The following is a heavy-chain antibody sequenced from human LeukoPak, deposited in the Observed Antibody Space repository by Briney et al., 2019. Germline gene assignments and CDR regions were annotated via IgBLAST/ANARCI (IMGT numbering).Heavy chain of an antibody. CDR2: IIPIFGTT. D-gene: IGHD6-19*01. CDR3: AREGGGIAVAGTLLLYFDY. V-gene: IGHV1-69*05. CDR1: GDTFNNYA. J-gene: IGHJ4*02. Sequence: SVKVSCKTSGDTFNNYAISWVRQAPGQGLEWMGRIIPIFGTTNYAQRLKGRVTITTDASTSTVYMELSRLTSEDTAVYFCAREGGGIAVAGTLLLYFDYWGQGTPVTVSS.